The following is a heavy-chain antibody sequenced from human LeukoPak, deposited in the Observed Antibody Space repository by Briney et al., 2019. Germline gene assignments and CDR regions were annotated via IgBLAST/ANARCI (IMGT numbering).Heavy chain of an antibody. CDR1: GFVFTSYG. Sequence: GASVKVSCKASGFVFTSYGFTWVRQAPGQGLEWMGWISANDGKTHYSERHQGRVTMTTDTVTSTAYMELRSLRSDDTAVYYCATGAQSGDLGYWGQGTLVTVSS. V-gene: IGHV1-18*01. D-gene: IGHD4-17*01. CDR3: ATGAQSGDLGY. CDR2: ISANDGKT. J-gene: IGHJ4*02.